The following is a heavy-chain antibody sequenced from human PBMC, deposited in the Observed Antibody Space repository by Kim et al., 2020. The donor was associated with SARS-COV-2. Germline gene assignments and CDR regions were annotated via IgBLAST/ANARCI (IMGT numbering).Heavy chain of an antibody. Sequence: GGSLRLSCAASGFTFSSYSMNWVRQAPGKGLEWVSSISSSSSYIYYADSVKGRFTISRDNAKNSLYLQMNSLRAEDTAVYYCARDQRNCGGDCYSSGGDGMDVWDQGTTVTISS. V-gene: IGHV3-21*01. CDR3: ARDQRNCGGDCYSSGGDGMDV. D-gene: IGHD2-21*02. J-gene: IGHJ6*02. CDR2: ISSSSSYI. CDR1: GFTFSSYS.